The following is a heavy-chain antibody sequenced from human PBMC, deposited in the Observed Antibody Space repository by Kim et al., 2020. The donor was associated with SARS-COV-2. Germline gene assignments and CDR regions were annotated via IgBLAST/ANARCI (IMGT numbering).Heavy chain of an antibody. J-gene: IGHJ4*02. D-gene: IGHD2-15*01. Sequence: DSVKGRFTLYRANSKNTLYLQMNSLRAEDTAVYYCARASYCSGGSCYSDYWGQGTLVTVSS. CDR3: ARASYCSGGSCYSDY. V-gene: IGHV3-53*01.